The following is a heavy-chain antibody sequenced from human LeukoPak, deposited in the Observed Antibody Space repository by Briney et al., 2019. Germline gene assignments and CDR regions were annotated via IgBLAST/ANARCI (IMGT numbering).Heavy chain of an antibody. CDR3: ARAQGANYDYVWGSYRSFYFDY. CDR2: IYHSGST. CDR1: GYSISSGYD. V-gene: IGHV4-38-2*01. D-gene: IGHD3-16*02. J-gene: IGHJ4*02. Sequence: SETLSLTCAVSGYSISSGYDWGWIRQPPGKGLEWIGSIYHSGSTYYNPSLKSRVTISVDTSKNQFSLKLSSVTAADTAVYYCARAQGANYDYVWGSYRSFYFDYWGQGTLVTVSS.